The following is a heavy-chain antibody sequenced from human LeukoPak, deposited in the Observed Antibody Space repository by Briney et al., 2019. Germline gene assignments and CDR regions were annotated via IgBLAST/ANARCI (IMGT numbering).Heavy chain of an antibody. V-gene: IGHV3-33*01. CDR2: IWYDGSNK. CDR1: GFTFSSYG. Sequence: GRSLRLSCAASGFTFSSYGMHWVRQAPGKWLEWVAVIWYDGSNKYYADSVKGRFAISRDNSKNTLYLQMNSLRAEDTAVYYCARDQGSGYDFAFDYWGQGTLVTVSS. D-gene: IGHD5-12*01. J-gene: IGHJ4*02. CDR3: ARDQGSGYDFAFDY.